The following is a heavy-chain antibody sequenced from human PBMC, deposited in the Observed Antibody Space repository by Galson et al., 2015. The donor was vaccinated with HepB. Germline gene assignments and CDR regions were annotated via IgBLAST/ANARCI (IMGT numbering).Heavy chain of an antibody. D-gene: IGHD3-22*01. V-gene: IGHV3-23*01. CDR2: ISGGGSNT. CDR3: ARKYYYEGSGYYFFES. CDR1: GFTFSNYA. Sequence: SLRLSCAASGFTFSNYAMSWVRQAPGKGLEWVSAISGGGSNTYNADSVKGRFTISRDNSKNTLYLQMNSLRAEDTAVYYCARKYYYEGSGYYFFESWGQGTLVTVSS. J-gene: IGHJ4*02.